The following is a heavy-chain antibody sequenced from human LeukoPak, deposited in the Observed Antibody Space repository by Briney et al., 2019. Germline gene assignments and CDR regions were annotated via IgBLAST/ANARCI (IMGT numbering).Heavy chain of an antibody. Sequence: SETLSLTCTVSGGSISSYYWSWIRQPPGKGLEWIGYIYYSGSTNYNPSLKSRVTISVDTSKNQFSLKLSSVTAADTAVYYCARSSPGYSYLSTLSYFDLWGRGTLVTVSS. J-gene: IGHJ2*01. CDR2: IYYSGST. CDR1: GGSISSYY. V-gene: IGHV4-59*01. D-gene: IGHD5-18*01. CDR3: ARSSPGYSYLSTLSYFDL.